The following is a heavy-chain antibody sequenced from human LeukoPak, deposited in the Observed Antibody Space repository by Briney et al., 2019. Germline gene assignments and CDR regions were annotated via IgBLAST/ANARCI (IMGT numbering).Heavy chain of an antibody. D-gene: IGHD3-22*01. V-gene: IGHV3-30*04. Sequence: GRSLRLSCAASGFIFSNYAIHWVRQAPGKGLEWVAVISHDGSNKNYANSVKGRFTISRDNSKSTLYLQRNSLRAEDTAVYYCARTRQDITMIVVVKRAFDYWGQGTLVTVSS. J-gene: IGHJ4*02. CDR3: ARTRQDITMIVVVKRAFDY. CDR1: GFIFSNYA. CDR2: ISHDGSNK.